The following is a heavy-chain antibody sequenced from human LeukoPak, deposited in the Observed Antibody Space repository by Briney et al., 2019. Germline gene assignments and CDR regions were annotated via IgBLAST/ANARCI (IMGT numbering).Heavy chain of an antibody. D-gene: IGHD6-19*01. J-gene: IGHJ4*02. CDR3: ARVKDIAVAGAIDY. Sequence: GGSLRLSCAASGFTFDDYGMSSVRQVPGKALRYVSGMSWNGGSTGDADSVTGPFTSARDNAKKSLYLQMNTLRAEDTALYYCARVKDIAVAGAIDYWGQGTLVTVSS. CDR2: MSWNGGST. CDR1: GFTFDDYG. V-gene: IGHV3-20*04.